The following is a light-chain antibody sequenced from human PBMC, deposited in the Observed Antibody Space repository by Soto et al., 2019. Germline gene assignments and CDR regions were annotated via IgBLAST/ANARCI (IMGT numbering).Light chain of an antibody. CDR1: QSISGW. V-gene: IGKV1-5*03. CDR3: QQYDGYSRT. Sequence: DVQMTQSPSTLSASVGDRVTITCRASQSISGWLAWYQQRPGKAPKLMIYKASTLETGVPSRFSGSGSGTEFTLNINNLQPDDFATYYCQQYDGYSRTFGQGTRLEIK. CDR2: KAS. J-gene: IGKJ5*01.